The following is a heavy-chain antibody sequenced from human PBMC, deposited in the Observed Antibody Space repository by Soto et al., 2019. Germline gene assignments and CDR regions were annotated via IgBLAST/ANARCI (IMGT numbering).Heavy chain of an antibody. D-gene: IGHD6-13*01. CDR2: IYYSGST. Sequence: SETLSLTCTVSGGSISSYYWSWIRQPPGKGLEWIGYIYYSGSTNYNPSLKSRVTISVDTSKNQFSLKLSSVTAADTAVYYCAREQYSSSWGTYYFDYWGQGPLVTVSS. J-gene: IGHJ4*02. V-gene: IGHV4-59*01. CDR3: AREQYSSSWGTYYFDY. CDR1: GGSISSYY.